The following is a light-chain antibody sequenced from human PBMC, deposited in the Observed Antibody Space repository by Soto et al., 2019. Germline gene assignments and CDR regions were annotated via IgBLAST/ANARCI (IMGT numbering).Light chain of an antibody. CDR3: SSYTRSSTYV. Sequence: QSALTQPASVSGSPGQSITISCTGTSSDVGGYNYVSWYQQHPGKATKLMIYEVSNRPSGVSNRFSGSKSGNTASLTISGLQAEEEADYYCSSYTRSSTYVFGTGTKLNVI. J-gene: IGLJ1*01. CDR2: EVS. CDR1: SSDVGGYNY. V-gene: IGLV2-14*01.